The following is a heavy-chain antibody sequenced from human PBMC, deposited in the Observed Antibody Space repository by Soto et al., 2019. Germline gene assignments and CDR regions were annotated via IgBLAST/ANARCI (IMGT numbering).Heavy chain of an antibody. Sequence: QVQLVQAGAELKEPGASVKVSCKASGYIFTKHGISWVRQAPGQGLEWMGWISAHNGITNYAQNLQDRITVTTDTSTSTACMELRSLRPEDTAIYYCASVYGYGYGHFDFWGQGSLVTVSS. CDR1: GYIFTKHG. J-gene: IGHJ4*02. V-gene: IGHV1-18*01. D-gene: IGHD5-18*01. CDR3: ASVYGYGYGHFDF. CDR2: ISAHNGIT.